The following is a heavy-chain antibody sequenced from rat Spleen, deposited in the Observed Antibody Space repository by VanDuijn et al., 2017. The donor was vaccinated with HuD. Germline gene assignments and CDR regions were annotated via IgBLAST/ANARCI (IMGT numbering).Heavy chain of an antibody. CDR1: GFTFSDYY. J-gene: IGHJ3*01. Sequence: EVQLVESGGGLVQPGRSLKLSCAASGFTFSDYYMAWVRQAPKKGLEWVASISYEGSSTYYGDSVKGRFTISRDNAKSTLYLQMNSLRSEDTATYYCARLQRDWFAYWGQGTLVTVSS. V-gene: IGHV5-22*01. CDR2: ISYEGSST. D-gene: IGHD1-11*01. CDR3: ARLQRDWFAY.